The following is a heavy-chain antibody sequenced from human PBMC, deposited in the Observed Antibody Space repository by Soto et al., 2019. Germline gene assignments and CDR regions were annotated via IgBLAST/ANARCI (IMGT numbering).Heavy chain of an antibody. J-gene: IGHJ4*02. V-gene: IGHV2-70*20. D-gene: IGHD6-13*01. CDR1: GFSLSTSGMC. CDR2: IDWDDEK. Sequence: SGPTLVNPTQTLTLTCTFSGFSLSTSGMCVSWVRQPPGKTLDWLAVIDWDDEKFYSTSLKTRLTISKDTSKNQVVLTMTNMDPVDTATYYCARTRAAAGSFFFDYWGQGNLVTVSS. CDR3: ARTRAAAGSFFFDY.